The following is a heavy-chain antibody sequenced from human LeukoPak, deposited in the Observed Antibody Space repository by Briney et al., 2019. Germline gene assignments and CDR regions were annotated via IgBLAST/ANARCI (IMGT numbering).Heavy chain of an antibody. J-gene: IGHJ6*04. CDR3: ARGDLYGMDV. Sequence: GGSLRLSCAACGFTFSRYSMNWVRRAPGKGLEWVSPISSSSSYIYYADSVKGRFTISRDNAKNSLYLQMNSLRAEDTAVYYCARGDLYGMDVWGKGTTVAVSS. CDR1: GFTFSRYS. V-gene: IGHV3-21*01. CDR2: ISSSSSYI.